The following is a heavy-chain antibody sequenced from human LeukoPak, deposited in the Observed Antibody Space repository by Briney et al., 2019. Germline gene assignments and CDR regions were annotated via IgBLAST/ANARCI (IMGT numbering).Heavy chain of an antibody. CDR3: ARVKGVLIVVVAATPYGMDV. CDR2: ISSSSSYI. Sequence: PGGSLRLSCAASGFTFSSYSMNWVRQAPGKGLEWVSSISSSSSYIYYADSVKGRFTISRDNAKNSLYLQMNSLRAEDTAVYYCARVKGVLIVVVAATPYGMDVWGQGTTVTVSS. D-gene: IGHD2-15*01. V-gene: IGHV3-21*01. CDR1: GFTFSSYS. J-gene: IGHJ6*02.